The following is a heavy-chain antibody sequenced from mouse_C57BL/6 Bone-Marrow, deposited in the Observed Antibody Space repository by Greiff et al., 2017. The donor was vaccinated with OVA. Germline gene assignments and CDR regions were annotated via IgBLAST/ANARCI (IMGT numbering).Heavy chain of an antibody. CDR3: ARYKGRVAVDYFDY. Sequence: EVHLVESGGGLVQPGDSLSLSCAASGFTFTNYYMSWVRQPPGKALEWLAFIRNKPNGSTTEYSASGKGRFTISRDNTQSILYLPMYALRAEDSATYYCARYKGRVAVDYFDYWGRGTALTVSS. V-gene: IGHV7-3*01. D-gene: IGHD1-1*01. CDR1: GFTFTNYY. CDR2: IRNKPNGSTT. J-gene: IGHJ2*01.